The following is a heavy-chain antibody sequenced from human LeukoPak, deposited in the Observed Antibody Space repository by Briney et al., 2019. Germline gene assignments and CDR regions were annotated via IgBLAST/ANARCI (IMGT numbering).Heavy chain of an antibody. CDR2: ISYDGSNK. CDR3: ARYKDFWSGSMDV. CDR1: GFTFSSYG. Sequence: PGGSLRLSCAASGFTFSSYGMHWVRQAPGKGLEWVAVISYDGSNKYYADSVKGRFTISRDNSKNTLYLQMNSLRAEDTAVYYCARYKDFWSGSMDVWGQGTTVTVSS. D-gene: IGHD3-3*02. V-gene: IGHV3-30*03. J-gene: IGHJ6*02.